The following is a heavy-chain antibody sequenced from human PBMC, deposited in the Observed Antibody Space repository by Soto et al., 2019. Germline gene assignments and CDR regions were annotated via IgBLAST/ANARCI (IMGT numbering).Heavy chain of an antibody. V-gene: IGHV4-39*07. CDR3: ARAFSRLLNAFDI. D-gene: IGHD3-22*01. Sequence: SETLSLTCTVSGASLSSGYYYWGWIRQPPGKGLEWIGSIHYSESSYFYPSLQSRVTISLDTSQNQISLNLSSVTGADTAVYYCARAFSRLLNAFDIWGQGTMVTVSS. J-gene: IGHJ3*02. CDR1: GASLSSGYYY. CDR2: IHYSESS.